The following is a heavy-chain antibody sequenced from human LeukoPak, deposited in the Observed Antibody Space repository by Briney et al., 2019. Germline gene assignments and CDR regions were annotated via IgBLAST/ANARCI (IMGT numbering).Heavy chain of an antibody. Sequence: GGSLRLSCAASGFTFSNYDMHWVRQAPGKGLGWVAFIRYDGSDRYYADSVKGRFTISRDNSKNTLYLQMNSLRTGDTAVYYCTPEGYYDSSGYHYGPTLDYWGQGTLVTVSS. D-gene: IGHD3-22*01. J-gene: IGHJ4*02. CDR2: IRYDGSDR. V-gene: IGHV3-30*02. CDR3: TPEGYYDSSGYHYGPTLDY. CDR1: GFTFSNYD.